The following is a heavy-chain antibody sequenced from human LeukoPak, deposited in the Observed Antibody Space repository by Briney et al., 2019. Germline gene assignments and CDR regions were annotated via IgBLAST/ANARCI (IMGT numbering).Heavy chain of an antibody. CDR3: AREQNGQQLVFFYYYYYMDV. Sequence: SETLSLTCTVSGGSISSSSYYWGWIRQPPGKGLEWIGSIYYSGSTYYNPSLKSRVTISVDTSKNQFSLKLSSVTAADTAVYYCAREQNGQQLVFFYYYYYMDVWGKGTTVTVSS. V-gene: IGHV4-39*02. J-gene: IGHJ6*03. D-gene: IGHD6-13*01. CDR1: GGSISSSSYY. CDR2: IYYSGST.